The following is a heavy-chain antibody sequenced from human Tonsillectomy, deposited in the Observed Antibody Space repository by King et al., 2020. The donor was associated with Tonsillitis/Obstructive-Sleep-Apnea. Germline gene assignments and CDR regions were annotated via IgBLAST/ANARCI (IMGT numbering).Heavy chain of an antibody. V-gene: IGHV3-23*04. CDR3: AKDQSSSFNWFDP. CDR2: LRGSGGST. D-gene: IGHD6-6*01. CDR1: GFTFSSYA. Sequence: PLVPSGGGLVQPGGSLRLSCAASGFTFSSYAISWVRQAPGTLLEWVSGLRGSGGSTYYADSVTGRFTISRDNSKTTLYLQMNSLRAEDTAVYYCAKDQSSSFNWFDPWGQGTLVTVSS. J-gene: IGHJ5*02.